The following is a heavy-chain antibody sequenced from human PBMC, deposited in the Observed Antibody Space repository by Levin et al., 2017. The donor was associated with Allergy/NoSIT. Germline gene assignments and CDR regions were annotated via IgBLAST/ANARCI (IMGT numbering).Heavy chain of an antibody. J-gene: IGHJ6*02. CDR3: AHKQYSSTSGYYYYGMDV. CDR2: IYWDDNK. CDR1: GFSLSTGGVG. Sequence: SGPTLVKPTQTLTLTCTFSGFSLSTGGVGVGWIRQPPGKALEWLALIYWDDNKRYSPSLKSRLTVTKDTSKNQVVLTMTNMDPVDTATYYCAHKQYSSTSGYYYYGMDVWGQGTTVTVSS. D-gene: IGHD6-6*01. V-gene: IGHV2-5*02.